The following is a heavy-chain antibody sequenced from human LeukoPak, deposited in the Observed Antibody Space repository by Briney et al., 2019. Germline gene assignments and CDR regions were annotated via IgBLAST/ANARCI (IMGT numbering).Heavy chain of an antibody. Sequence: AGGSLRLSCAASGFTFSSYAMSWVRQAPGKGLQWVSDISGSGGSTYYADSVKGRSTISRDNSKNTLYLQMNSLRAEDTAVYYCANGFSSGWYAHYFDYWGQGTLVTVSS. CDR2: ISGSGGST. D-gene: IGHD6-19*01. V-gene: IGHV3-23*01. CDR1: GFTFSSYA. J-gene: IGHJ4*02. CDR3: ANGFSSGWYAHYFDY.